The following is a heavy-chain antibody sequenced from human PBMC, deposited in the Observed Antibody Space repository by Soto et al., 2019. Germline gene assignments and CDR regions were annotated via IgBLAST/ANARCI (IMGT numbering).Heavy chain of an antibody. V-gene: IGHV1-69*05. J-gene: IGHJ5*02. CDR3: ARGVGSGTYYNQYNWFDP. CDR1: GGTFSSYA. CDR2: IIPIFGNT. D-gene: IGHD3-10*01. Sequence: SVKVSCKASGGTFSSYAISWVRQAPGQGLEWMGGIIPIFGNTNHAQKLQGRVTMTTDTSTSTAYMELRSLRSDDTAVYYCARGVGSGTYYNQYNWFDPWGQGTLVTVSS.